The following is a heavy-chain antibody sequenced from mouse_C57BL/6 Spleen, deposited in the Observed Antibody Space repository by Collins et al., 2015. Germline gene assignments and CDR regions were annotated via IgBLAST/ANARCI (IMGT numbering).Heavy chain of an antibody. J-gene: IGHJ2*01. D-gene: IGHD1-1*01. Sequence: QVQLQQSGAELVKPGASVKISCKASGYAFSSYWMNWVKQRPGKGLEWIGQIYPGDGDTNYNGKFKGKATLTADKSSSTAYMQFSSLTSEDSAIYYCARCGTYYGSSGYYFDYWGQGTTLTVSS. CDR1: GYAFSSYW. V-gene: IGHV1-80*01. CDR2: IYPGDGDT. CDR3: ARCGTYYGSSGYYFDY.